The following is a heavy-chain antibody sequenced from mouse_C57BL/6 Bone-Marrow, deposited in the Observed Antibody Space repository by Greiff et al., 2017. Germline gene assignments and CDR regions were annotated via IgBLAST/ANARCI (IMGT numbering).Heavy chain of an antibody. CDR3: ARRDYGSGLGYARDY. CDR2: ISNGGGST. Sequence: EVMLVESGGGLVQPGGSLKLSCAASGFTFSDYYMYWVRQTPEKRLEWVAYISNGGGSTYYPDTVKGRFTISRDNAKNTLYLQMSRLKSEDTAMYYCARRDYGSGLGYARDYWGQGTSVTVSS. J-gene: IGHJ4*01. V-gene: IGHV5-12*01. CDR1: GFTFSDYY. D-gene: IGHD1-1*01.